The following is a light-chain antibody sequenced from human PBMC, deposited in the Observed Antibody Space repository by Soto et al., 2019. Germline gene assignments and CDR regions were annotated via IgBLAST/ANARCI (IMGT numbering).Light chain of an antibody. Sequence: IVLTQSPGTLSLSPWERGTLSCRASQSVSASYLAWYQQKPGQAPRLLIYGASSRATGTPDRFSGSGSGTQFTLTISRLEPEDFAVYYCQQYGSSPLTFGGGTKVDIK. J-gene: IGKJ4*01. CDR2: GAS. CDR1: QSVSASY. CDR3: QQYGSSPLT. V-gene: IGKV3-20*01.